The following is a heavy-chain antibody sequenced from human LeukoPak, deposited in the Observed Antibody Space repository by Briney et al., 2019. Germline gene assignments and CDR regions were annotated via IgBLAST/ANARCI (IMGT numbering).Heavy chain of an antibody. CDR3: ARDGGGISQFDP. CDR1: GFTFSSYS. J-gene: IGHJ5*02. CDR2: ISSSSSYI. Sequence: PGGSLRLPCAASGFTFSSYSMNWVRQAPGKGLEWVSSISSSSSYIYYADSVKGRFTISRDNAKNSLYLQMNSLRAEDTAVYYCARDGGGISQFDPWGQGTLVTVSS. D-gene: IGHD3-16*02. V-gene: IGHV3-21*01.